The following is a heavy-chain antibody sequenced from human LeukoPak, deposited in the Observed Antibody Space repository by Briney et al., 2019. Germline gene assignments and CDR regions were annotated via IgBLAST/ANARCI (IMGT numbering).Heavy chain of an antibody. CDR1: GYTFTNYY. CDR3: ARSATKSGSYFGLFDY. Sequence: ASVKVSCKASGYTFTNYYKHWVRQAPGQGLEWMGIINPSGGSTSYAQKFQGRVTMTRDTSTSTVYMELSSLRSEDTAVYYCARSATKSGSYFGLFDYWGQGTLVTVSS. CDR2: INPSGGST. J-gene: IGHJ4*02. D-gene: IGHD1-26*01. V-gene: IGHV1-46*01.